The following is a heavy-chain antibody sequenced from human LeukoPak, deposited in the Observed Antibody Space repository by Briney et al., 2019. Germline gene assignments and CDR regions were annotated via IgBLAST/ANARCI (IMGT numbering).Heavy chain of an antibody. D-gene: IGHD5-12*01. J-gene: IGHJ4*02. CDR2: ISAYNGNT. CDR3: ARDNVHSGYDYVPREFDY. CDR1: GGTFSSYA. V-gene: IGHV1-18*01. Sequence: ASVKVSCKASGGTFSSYAISWVRQAPGQGLEWMGWISAYNGNTNYAQKLQGRVTMTTDTSTSTAYMELRSLRSDDTAVYYCARDNVHSGYDYVPREFDYWGQGTLVTVSS.